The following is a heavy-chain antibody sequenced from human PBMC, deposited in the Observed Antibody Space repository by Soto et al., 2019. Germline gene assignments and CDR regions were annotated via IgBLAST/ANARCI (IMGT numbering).Heavy chain of an antibody. J-gene: IGHJ6*02. Sequence: LRLSCAASGFTFSSYAMSWVRQAPGKGLEWVSAISGSGGSTYYADSVKGRFTISRDNSKNTLYLQMNSLRAEDTAVYYCAKEKGVAARLHNRCGMDVWGQGTTVTVSS. V-gene: IGHV3-23*01. CDR1: GFTFSSYA. CDR2: ISGSGGST. CDR3: AKEKGVAARLHNRCGMDV. D-gene: IGHD6-6*01.